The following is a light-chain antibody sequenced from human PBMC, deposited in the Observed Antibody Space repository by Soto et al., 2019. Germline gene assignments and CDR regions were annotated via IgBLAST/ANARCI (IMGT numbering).Light chain of an antibody. CDR3: QQYVTSPWA. CDR1: QSVSSSF. Sequence: IVFTQSPGAQSLSPGGRAALSGRVSQSVSSSFLAWYQQKPGQAPRLLIYGASNRATGIPDRFSGSGSGTDFTLTISRLEPEDFAVYYCQQYVTSPWAFGQGTKVDIK. V-gene: IGKV3-20*01. J-gene: IGKJ1*01. CDR2: GAS.